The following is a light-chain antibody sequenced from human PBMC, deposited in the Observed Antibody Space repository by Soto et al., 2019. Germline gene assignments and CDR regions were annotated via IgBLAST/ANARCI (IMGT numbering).Light chain of an antibody. CDR3: QQYNNWPPDT. J-gene: IGKJ2*01. CDR1: QSVGHN. V-gene: IGKV3-15*01. CDR2: GAS. Sequence: EIVMTQSPATLSVSPGEGATLSCRASQSVGHNLAGYQQKPGQAPRLLIYGASIRAPGLPARFSGSGSGKEFILTISSLQSKDFAVYYCQQYNNWPPDTFGQGTKLEIK.